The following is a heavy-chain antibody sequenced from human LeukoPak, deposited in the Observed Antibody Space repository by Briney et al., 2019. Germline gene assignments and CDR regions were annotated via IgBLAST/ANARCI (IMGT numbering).Heavy chain of an antibody. CDR3: ARSMVRGVTD. V-gene: IGHV3-21*01. D-gene: IGHD3-10*01. CDR2: ISSSSSYI. J-gene: IGHJ4*02. Sequence: GGSLRLFCASSGFTFSSYSMNWVRQAPGKGLEWGSSISSSSSYIYYADSVKGRFTIARDNAKNSLYLQMTSLRAEDTAVYYCARSMVRGVTDWGQGTLVTVSS. CDR1: GFTFSSYS.